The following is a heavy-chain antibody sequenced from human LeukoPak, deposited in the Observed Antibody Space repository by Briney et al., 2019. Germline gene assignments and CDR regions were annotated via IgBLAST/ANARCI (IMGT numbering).Heavy chain of an antibody. V-gene: IGHV3-7*01. J-gene: IGHJ4*02. D-gene: IGHD5-12*01. CDR3: AKDGGGLSGYDWFDD. CDR1: GFTFSDYW. CDR2: MNEDGSAK. Sequence: GGSLRLSCAASGFTFSDYWMTWVRQAPGKGLEWVANMNEDGSAKYYVDSVKGRFTISRDNAKNSLYLQVNSLRDEDTAVYYCAKDGGGLSGYDWFDDWGQGTLVTVSS.